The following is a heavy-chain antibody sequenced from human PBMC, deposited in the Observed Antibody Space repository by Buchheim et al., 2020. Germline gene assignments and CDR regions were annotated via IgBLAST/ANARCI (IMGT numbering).Heavy chain of an antibody. D-gene: IGHD3-22*01. V-gene: IGHV4-59*11. CDR3: ARFNFYDSSGSNSRAFDY. Sequence: QVQLQESGPGLVKPSETLSLTCTVSGGSTSGHYWSWIRQPPGKGLEWIGYMYYSGSTKYNPSLKSRVTISVATSKNQFSLELGSVTAADTAVYYCARFNFYDSSGSNSRAFDYWGRGTL. J-gene: IGHJ4*02. CDR1: GGSTSGHY. CDR2: MYYSGST.